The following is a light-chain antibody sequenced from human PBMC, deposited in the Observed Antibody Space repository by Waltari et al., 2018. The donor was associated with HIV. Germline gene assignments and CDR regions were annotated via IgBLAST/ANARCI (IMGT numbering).Light chain of an antibody. CDR2: YAS. CDR1: QSIGDN. CDR3: HQSKSLPGT. V-gene: IGKV6-21*01. J-gene: IGKJ1*01. Sequence: EIVLTQSPDFQSVTPKESVTITCRTSQSIGDNLHWSQQKPGHSPQLLIQYASQSFSGVPSRFSGSGSGTVFTLTINGLEAEDAATYYCHQSKSLPGTFGQGTKVEIK.